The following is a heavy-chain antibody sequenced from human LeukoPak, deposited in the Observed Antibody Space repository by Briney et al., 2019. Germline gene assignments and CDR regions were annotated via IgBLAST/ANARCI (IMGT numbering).Heavy chain of an antibody. D-gene: IGHD3-22*01. Sequence: GRSLRLSCAASGFTFSAIWMHWVRQAPRKGLVWVSRFNSDGSSTTYADSVKGRFTISRDNAENTLYLQMNSLRAEDTAVYYCARGLVHDTSGYYSDYWGQGTLLTVSS. CDR2: FNSDGSST. CDR1: GFTFSAIW. J-gene: IGHJ4*02. CDR3: ARGLVHDTSGYYSDY. V-gene: IGHV3-74*01.